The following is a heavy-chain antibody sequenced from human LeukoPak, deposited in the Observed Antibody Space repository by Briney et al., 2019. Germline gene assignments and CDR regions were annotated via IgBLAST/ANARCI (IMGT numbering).Heavy chain of an antibody. CDR3: ARSYCSSTSCSPYYYYYMDV. J-gene: IGHJ6*03. D-gene: IGHD2-2*01. CDR2: IYYSGSN. Sequence: SETLSLTCTVSGGSLSSCGYYWSWIPQHPGKGLEWIVYIYYSGSNYYNPSLKSRVTISVDTSKNQFSLKLSSVTAADTAVYYCARSYCSSTSCSPYYYYYMDVWGKGTTVTVSS. CDR1: GGSLSSCGYY. V-gene: IGHV4-31*03.